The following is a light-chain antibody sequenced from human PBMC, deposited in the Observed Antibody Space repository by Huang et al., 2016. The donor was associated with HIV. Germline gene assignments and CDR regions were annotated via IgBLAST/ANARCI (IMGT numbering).Light chain of an antibody. CDR2: GAS. Sequence: EIVMTQPPATLSVSQGERATLTCRASQSVSSNVAWYQQKPGQAPRLLIYGASTRATGIPARFSGSGSGTEFTLTISSLQSEDFAVYYCQQYNNWPPTFGQGTKLEIK. J-gene: IGKJ2*01. CDR3: QQYNNWPPT. V-gene: IGKV3-15*01. CDR1: QSVSSN.